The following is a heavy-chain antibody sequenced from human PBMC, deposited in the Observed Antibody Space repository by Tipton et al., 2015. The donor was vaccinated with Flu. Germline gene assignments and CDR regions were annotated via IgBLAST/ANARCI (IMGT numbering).Heavy chain of an antibody. D-gene: IGHD1-1*01. CDR3: AREGSTGTNNFDY. Sequence: LVKPTQTLSLTCAISGDSVSTYSASWSWIRQSPSRGLEWLGRTYYRSKWFSDYVVSVKGRISINPDTSNNQFSLQLTSVAAEDTAVYYCAREGSTGTNNFDYWGQGTLVTVSS. J-gene: IGHJ4*02. CDR2: TYYRSKWFS. CDR1: GDSVSTYSAS. V-gene: IGHV6-1*01.